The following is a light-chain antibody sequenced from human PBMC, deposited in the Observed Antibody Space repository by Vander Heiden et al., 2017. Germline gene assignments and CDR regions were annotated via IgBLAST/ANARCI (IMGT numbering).Light chain of an antibody. J-gene: IGKJ4*01. V-gene: IGKV1-8*01. CDR3: QQYYSYPLLT. CDR2: AAS. CDR1: QGISSY. Sequence: AIWITQSPSSLSASTGDRVTITCRASQGISSYLAWYQQKPGKAPKLLIYAASTLQSGVPSRFSGSGSGTDFTLTISCLQSEDFATYYCQQYYSYPLLTFGGGTRVEIK.